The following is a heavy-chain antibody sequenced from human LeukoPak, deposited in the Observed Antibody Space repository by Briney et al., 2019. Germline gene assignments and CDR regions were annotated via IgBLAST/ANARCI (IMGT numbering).Heavy chain of an antibody. J-gene: IGHJ4*02. V-gene: IGHV1-2*02. CDR3: ARDRGELLRYFDWLPINYFDY. CDR1: GYTFTGYY. CDR2: INPNSGGT. Sequence: GASVKVSCKASGYTFTGYYMHWVRQAPGQGLEWVGWINPNSGGTNYAQKFQGRVTMTRDTSISTAYMELSRLRSDDTAVYYCARDRGELLRYFDWLPINYFDYWGQGTLVTVSS. D-gene: IGHD3-9*01.